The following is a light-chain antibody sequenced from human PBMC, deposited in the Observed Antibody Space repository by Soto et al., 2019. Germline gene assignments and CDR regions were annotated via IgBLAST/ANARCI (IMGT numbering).Light chain of an antibody. CDR1: SSDVGNYNY. CDR2: EVI. J-gene: IGLJ2*01. Sequence: QSALTQPASVSGSPGQSITISCTGTSSDVGNYNYVSWYQQHPGKAPKLIIFEVINRPSGVSNRFSGSKSGNTASLSISDLQAEDEADYYCSSYTSVSIVVVFGGGTKLTVL. CDR3: SSYTSVSIVVV. V-gene: IGLV2-14*01.